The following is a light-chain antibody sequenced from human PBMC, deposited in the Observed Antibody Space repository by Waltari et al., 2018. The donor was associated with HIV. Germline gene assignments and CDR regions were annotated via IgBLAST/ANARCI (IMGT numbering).Light chain of an antibody. CDR2: DVI. CDR3: CSFIGRSTLI. Sequence: QSALTQPASVSGSPGQSITIPCTGSSSDIGGYDFVSWYQQHPGKAPNLIIYDVIERPSGVSNRFSASKSGNTASLTISGLQPEDEADYYCCSFIGRSTLIFGGGTKVTVV. CDR1: SSDIGGYDF. V-gene: IGLV2-23*02. J-gene: IGLJ2*01.